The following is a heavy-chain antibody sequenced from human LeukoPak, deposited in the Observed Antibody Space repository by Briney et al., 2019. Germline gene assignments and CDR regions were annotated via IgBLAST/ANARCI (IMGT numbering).Heavy chain of an antibody. J-gene: IGHJ4*02. V-gene: IGHV3-30*18. CDR1: GFTFSSYG. CDR2: ISYDGSNK. D-gene: IGHD6-19*01. Sequence: GGSLRLSCAASGFTFSSYGMHWVRQAPGKGLEWVAVISYDGSNKYYTDSVKGRFTISRDNSKNTLYLQMNSLRAEDTAVYYCAKDRYSSGWWTYYFDYWGQGTLVTVSS. CDR3: AKDRYSSGWWTYYFDY.